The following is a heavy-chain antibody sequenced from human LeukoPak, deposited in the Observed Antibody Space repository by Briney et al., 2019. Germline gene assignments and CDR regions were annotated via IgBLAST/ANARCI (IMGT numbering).Heavy chain of an antibody. Sequence: GGSLRLSCEASGFPFSSYAMTWVRQAPGKGLESVSGISQNGDNTYYADSVKGRFTISKDNSENTLYLQMNSLRPEDTAVYYCMNPNHYGSGRWGQGTLVTVSS. V-gene: IGHV3-64D*06. CDR2: ISQNGDNT. J-gene: IGHJ4*02. D-gene: IGHD3-10*01. CDR1: GFPFSSYA. CDR3: MNPNHYGSGR.